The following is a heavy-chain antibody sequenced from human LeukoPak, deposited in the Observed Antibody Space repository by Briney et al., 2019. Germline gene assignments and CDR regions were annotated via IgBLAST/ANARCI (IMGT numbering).Heavy chain of an antibody. CDR1: GFTFSSYS. D-gene: IGHD2-2*01. V-gene: IGHV3-21*01. J-gene: IGHJ6*03. CDR2: ISSSSSYI. CDR3: AREKYQLLWRAMDV. Sequence: GGSLRLSCAASGFTFSSYSMNWVGQAPGKGLEWVSSISSSSSYIYYADSVKGRFTISRDNAKNSLCLQMNSLRAEDTAVYYCAREKYQLLWRAMDVWGKGTTVTVSS.